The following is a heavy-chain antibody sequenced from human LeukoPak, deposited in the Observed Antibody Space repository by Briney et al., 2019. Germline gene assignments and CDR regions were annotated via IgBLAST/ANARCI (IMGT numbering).Heavy chain of an antibody. J-gene: IGHJ4*02. V-gene: IGHV3-23*01. CDR1: GFTFSNYV. Sequence: PGGSLRLSCAASGFTFSNYVMSWVRQAPGKGLEWVSTISDSGGDTYYADSVKGQFTISRDNSKNALFLQMNSLRAEDTAVYYCAKSSIIRGTNFGYWGQGTLVTVSS. CDR2: ISDSGGDT. D-gene: IGHD1-1*01. CDR3: AKSSIIRGTNFGY.